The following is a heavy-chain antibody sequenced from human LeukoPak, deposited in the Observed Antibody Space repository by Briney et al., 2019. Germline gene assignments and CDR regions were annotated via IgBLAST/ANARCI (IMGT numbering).Heavy chain of an antibody. D-gene: IGHD3-22*01. CDR1: GGTFSSYA. Sequence: SVKVSCKASGGTFSSYAISWVRQAPGQGLEWMGGIIPIFGTANYAQKFQGRVTITADESTSTAYMELSSLRSEDTAVYYCARAPYSSGRYYYYYGMDVWGQGTTVTVSS. V-gene: IGHV1-69*13. J-gene: IGHJ6*02. CDR3: ARAPYSSGRYYYYYGMDV. CDR2: IIPIFGTA.